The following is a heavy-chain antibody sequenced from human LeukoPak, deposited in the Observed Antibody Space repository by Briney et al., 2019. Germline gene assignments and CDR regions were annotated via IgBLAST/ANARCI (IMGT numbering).Heavy chain of an antibody. CDR1: GGSFSSYY. J-gene: IGHJ4*02. Sequence: SETLSLTCAVYGGSFSSYYWSWIRQPPGKGLEWIGYIYYSGSTNYNPSLKSRVTISVDTSKNQFSLKLSSVTAADTAVYYCARVRYYYDSSGYYIQYYFDYWGQGTLVTVSS. CDR2: IYYSGST. D-gene: IGHD3-22*01. V-gene: IGHV4-59*01. CDR3: ARVRYYYDSSGYYIQYYFDY.